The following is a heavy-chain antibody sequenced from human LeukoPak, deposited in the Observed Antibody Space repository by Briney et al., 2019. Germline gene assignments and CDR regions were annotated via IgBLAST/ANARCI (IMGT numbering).Heavy chain of an antibody. D-gene: IGHD2-15*01. CDR1: GFTFSSYG. CDR3: AKDFSPCSGGSCYYY. V-gene: IGHV3-30*18. J-gene: IGHJ4*02. CDR2: ILYDGSNK. Sequence: GESLRLSCAASGFTFSSYGMHWVRQAPGKGLEWVAVILYDGSNKYYADSVKGRFTISRDNSKNTLYLQMNSLRAEDTAEYYCAKDFSPCSGGSCYYYWGQGTLVTVSS.